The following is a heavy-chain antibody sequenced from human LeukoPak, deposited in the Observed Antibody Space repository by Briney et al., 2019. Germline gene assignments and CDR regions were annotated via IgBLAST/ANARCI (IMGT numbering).Heavy chain of an antibody. CDR2: INPNSGGT. V-gene: IGHV1-2*06. CDR3: ARDQDIVVVPAAHNWFDP. D-gene: IGHD2-2*01. Sequence: ASVKVSCKASGYTFTGYYMHWVRQAPGQGLEWMGRINPNSGGTSYAQKFQGRVTMTRDTSISTAYMELSRLRSDDTAVYYCARDQDIVVVPAAHNWFDPWGQGTLVTVSS. J-gene: IGHJ5*02. CDR1: GYTFTGYY.